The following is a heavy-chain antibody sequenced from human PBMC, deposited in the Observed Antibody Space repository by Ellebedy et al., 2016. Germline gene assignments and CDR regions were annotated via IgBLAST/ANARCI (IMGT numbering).Heavy chain of an antibody. V-gene: IGHV3-23*01. Sequence: GGSLRLSCAASGITFSIYGMSWVRQAPGKGLEWVSGISANGGRTYYADSVKGRFTMSRDNSKNTGYLKMTSLRAEDTAVYYCARDPFSTTGGYWGQGTLVTVSS. J-gene: IGHJ4*02. CDR1: GITFSIYG. D-gene: IGHD3-3*02. CDR3: ARDPFSTTGGY. CDR2: ISANGGRT.